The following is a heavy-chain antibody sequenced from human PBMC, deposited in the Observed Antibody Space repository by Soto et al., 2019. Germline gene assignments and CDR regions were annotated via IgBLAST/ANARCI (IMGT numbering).Heavy chain of an antibody. V-gene: IGHV1-2*04. CDR1: GYTFTGYY. D-gene: IGHD3-3*01. Sequence: ASVKVSCKASGYTFTGYYMHWVRQAPGQGLEWMGWINPNSGGTNYAQKFQGWVTMTRDTSISTAYMELSRLRSDDTAVYYCARSGFGITIFGVVSHYMDVWGKGTTVTVSS. CDR2: INPNSGGT. CDR3: ARSGFGITIFGVVSHYMDV. J-gene: IGHJ6*03.